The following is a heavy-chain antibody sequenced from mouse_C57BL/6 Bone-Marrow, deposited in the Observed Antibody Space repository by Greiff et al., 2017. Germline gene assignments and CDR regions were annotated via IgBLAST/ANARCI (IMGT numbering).Heavy chain of an antibody. CDR1: GYTFTSYG. CDR3: ARGDDYPFDY. V-gene: IGHV1-81*01. CDR2: IYPRSGNT. D-gene: IGHD2-4*01. J-gene: IGHJ2*01. Sequence: VQLLQSGAELARPGASVKLSCTASGYTFTSYGISWVQQRTGQGLEWIGEIYPRSGNTYYNETFKGRATLTADKSTSTEYMELRSLTSEDSAVYFCARGDDYPFDYWGQGTTLTVSS.